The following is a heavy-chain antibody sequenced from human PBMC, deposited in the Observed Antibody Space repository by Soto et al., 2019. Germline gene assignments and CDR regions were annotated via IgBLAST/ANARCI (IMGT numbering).Heavy chain of an antibody. CDR1: GGSINNHY. CDR2: IYYSGST. D-gene: IGHD5-12*01. J-gene: IGHJ4*02. CDR3: ARVSGYDSWYFDY. Sequence: PSETLSLTCTVSGGSINNHYWSWIRQPPGKGLGWIGYIYYSGSTNYNPSLKSRVTISVDTSKNQFSLKLSSVTAADTAVYYCARVSGYDSWYFDYWGQGTLVTVS. V-gene: IGHV4-59*11.